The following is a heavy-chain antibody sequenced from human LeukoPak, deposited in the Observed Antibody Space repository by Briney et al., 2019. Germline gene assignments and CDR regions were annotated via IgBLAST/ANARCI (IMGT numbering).Heavy chain of an antibody. J-gene: IGHJ4*02. CDR1: GFTFDDYA. Sequence: GGSLRLSCAASGFTFDDYAMHWVRQAPGKGLEWGSGISWNSGSIGYADSVKGRFTISRDNAKNSLYLQMNSLRAEDTALYYCAKDLLYSAHWGQGTLVTVSS. CDR3: AKDLLYSAH. D-gene: IGHD2-8*01. CDR2: ISWNSGSI. V-gene: IGHV3-9*01.